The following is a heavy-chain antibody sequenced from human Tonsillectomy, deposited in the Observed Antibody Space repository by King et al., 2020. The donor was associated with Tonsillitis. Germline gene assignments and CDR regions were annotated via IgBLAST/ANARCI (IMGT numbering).Heavy chain of an antibody. J-gene: IGHJ1*01. Sequence: VQLVESGGGVVQPGRSLRLSCAASGFTFRSYGMHWVRQAPGKGLEWVAVISYDGSNKYYADSVKGRFTISRDNSKNTLYLQMNRLRVEDTAVYYCAGTAFYDSSGYRDEYFQHWGQGTLITVSS. V-gene: IGHV3-30*03. D-gene: IGHD3-22*01. CDR1: GFTFRSYG. CDR2: ISYDGSNK. CDR3: AGTAFYDSSGYRDEYFQH.